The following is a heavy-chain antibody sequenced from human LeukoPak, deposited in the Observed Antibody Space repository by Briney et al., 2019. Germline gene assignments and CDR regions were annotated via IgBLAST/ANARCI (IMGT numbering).Heavy chain of an antibody. V-gene: IGHV4-34*01. CDR1: GGSFSGYY. Sequence: SETLSLTCAVDGGSFSGYYWSWLRHPPGKGLEWMGEIYHSGSTNYNPSLRSGITISVDKSKNQFSLNLSLVSAADPAVYYSGRRSANYATVDYWGQGTLVTVSS. CDR2: IYHSGST. J-gene: IGHJ4*02. CDR3: GRRSANYATVDY. D-gene: IGHD4/OR15-4a*01.